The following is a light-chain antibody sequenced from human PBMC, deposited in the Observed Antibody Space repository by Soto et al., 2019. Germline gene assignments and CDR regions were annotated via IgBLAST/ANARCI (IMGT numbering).Light chain of an antibody. CDR1: QSISDN. Sequence: EIVMTQSPATLSVSPGDSATLSCRPSQSISDNVAWYQQRPGLAPRLLIYHTSTRATGVPARFSGSGSGTEFSLTISSLQSDDSAVYYCQRYDNWPRTFGGGTKVDIK. CDR3: QRYDNWPRT. V-gene: IGKV3-15*01. J-gene: IGKJ4*01. CDR2: HTS.